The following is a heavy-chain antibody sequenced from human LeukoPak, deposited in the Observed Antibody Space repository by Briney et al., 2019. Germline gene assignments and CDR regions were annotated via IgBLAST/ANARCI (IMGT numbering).Heavy chain of an antibody. V-gene: IGHV4-39*07. CDR2: IYYSGST. D-gene: IGHD5-12*01. CDR1: GGSISSSSYY. J-gene: IGHJ6*02. CDR3: ARDLSGYDLYYYYGMDV. Sequence: SETLSLTCTVSGGSISSSSYYWGWIRQPPGKGLEWIGSIYYSGSTYYNPSLKSRVTISVDTSKNQFSLKLSSVTAADTAVYYCARDLSGYDLYYYYGMDVWGQGTTVTVSS.